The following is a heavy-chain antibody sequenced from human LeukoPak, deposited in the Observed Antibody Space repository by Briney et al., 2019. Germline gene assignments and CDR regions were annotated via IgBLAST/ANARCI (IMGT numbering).Heavy chain of an antibody. Sequence: ASVKVSCKASGYTFTSYGISWVRQAPGQGLEWMGWISAYNGNTNYAQKLQGRVTMTTDTSTSTAYMELRSLRSDDTAVYYCARVYAEQLVEFSYFDYWGQGTLVTVSS. J-gene: IGHJ4*02. CDR1: GYTFTSYG. CDR3: ARVYAEQLVEFSYFDY. D-gene: IGHD6-6*01. V-gene: IGHV1-18*01. CDR2: ISAYNGNT.